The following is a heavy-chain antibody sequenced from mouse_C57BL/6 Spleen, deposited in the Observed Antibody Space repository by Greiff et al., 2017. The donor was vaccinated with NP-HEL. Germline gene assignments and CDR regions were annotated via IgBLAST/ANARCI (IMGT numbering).Heavy chain of an antibody. D-gene: IGHD1-2*01. V-gene: IGHV6-6*01. CDR3: TRGYVAWFAY. CDR2: IRNKANNHAT. CDR1: GFTFSDAW. J-gene: IGHJ3*01. Sequence: EVQLVESGGGLVQPGGSMKLSCAASGFTFSDAWMDWVRQSPEKGLEWVAEIRNKANNHATYYAVSVKGRFTISHDDSKISVYLQMNSLRAEDTGIYYCTRGYVAWFAYWGQGTLVTVSA.